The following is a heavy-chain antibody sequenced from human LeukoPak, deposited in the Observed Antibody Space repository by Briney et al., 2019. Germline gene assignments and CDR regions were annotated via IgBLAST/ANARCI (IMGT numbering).Heavy chain of an antibody. D-gene: IGHD6-19*01. CDR1: GFTFSSYW. J-gene: IGHJ4*02. V-gene: IGHV3-7*01. CDR3: AREYSSDWPTRFDY. Sequence: GGSLRLSCAASGFTFSSYWMTWVRQAPGKGLEWVATIKQDGSERYYVDSVKGRFSISRDNARNSLYLQMNSLRAEDTAVYYCAREYSSDWPTRFDYWGQGTLVTVAS. CDR2: IKQDGSER.